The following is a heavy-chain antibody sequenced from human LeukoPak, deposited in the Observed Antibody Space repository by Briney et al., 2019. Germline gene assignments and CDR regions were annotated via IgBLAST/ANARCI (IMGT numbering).Heavy chain of an antibody. V-gene: IGHV3-30-3*01. CDR2: LSYDGSNK. D-gene: IGHD6-13*01. CDR3: ARVVTSSWYYGAFDI. Sequence: PTGGSLRLSCAASGFTFSSYAMYWVRQAPGKGLEWVAVLSYDGSNKYYTDSVKGRFTISRDNSKNTLYLQMNSLRAEDTAVYYCARVVTSSWYYGAFDIWGQGTMVTVSS. CDR1: GFTFSSYA. J-gene: IGHJ3*02.